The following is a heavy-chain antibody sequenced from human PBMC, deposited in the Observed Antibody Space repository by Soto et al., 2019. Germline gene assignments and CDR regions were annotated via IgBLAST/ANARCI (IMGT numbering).Heavy chain of an antibody. Sequence: QVQLVQSGAEVKKPGASVKVSCQASGYTITGDYMHWVRQAPGQGLEWLGRINPNSGVTNYAQNFEGRVTMTRDTSTSTAYMEMSRLRFDDTAVYYCARDFNYYTMDVWGQGTTVTVSS. V-gene: IGHV1-2*02. CDR3: ARDFNYYTMDV. CDR2: INPNSGVT. J-gene: IGHJ6*02. CDR1: GYTITGDY.